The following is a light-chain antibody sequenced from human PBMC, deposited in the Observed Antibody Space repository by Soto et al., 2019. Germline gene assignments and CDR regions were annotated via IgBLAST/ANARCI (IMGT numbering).Light chain of an antibody. CDR2: EVS. Sequence: HSVLTQPASVSGSPGQSITISCTGTSSDVGGYNYVSWYQLHPGKAPKLMVYEVSNRPSGVSNRFSGSKSGNTASLTISGLQAEDEADYYCSLYTSSTAYVFGTGTKVTVL. CDR3: SLYTSSTAYV. V-gene: IGLV2-14*01. J-gene: IGLJ1*01. CDR1: SSDVGGYNY.